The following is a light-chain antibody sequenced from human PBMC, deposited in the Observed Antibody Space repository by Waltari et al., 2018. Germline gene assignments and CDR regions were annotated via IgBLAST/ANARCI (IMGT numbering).Light chain of an antibody. Sequence: DIQMTQSPSSLSASVGDGVTITCRASQTISTFLNWYQHKPGKAPTLLIYGATILQSGVPSRFSGSGVGTDFTLTITNVQPEDFATYYCQQTYSTPPYTFGQGTKLEIK. CDR2: GAT. V-gene: IGKV1-39*01. J-gene: IGKJ2*01. CDR3: QQTYSTPPYT. CDR1: QTISTF.